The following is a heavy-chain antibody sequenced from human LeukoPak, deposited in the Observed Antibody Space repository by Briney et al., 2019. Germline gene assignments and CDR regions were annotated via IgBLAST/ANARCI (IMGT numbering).Heavy chain of an antibody. CDR2: INPSANST. V-gene: IGHV1-46*01. Sequence: GASVKVSCKASGYTFTNYFMHWVRQAPGQGLEWMGIINPSANSTIYAQKFQGRGTMTSDTSTTTVSMELSSLTSEDTAVYYCARDRNLIAVAGTEAFDIWGQGTMVIVSS. D-gene: IGHD6-19*01. CDR1: GYTFTNYF. CDR3: ARDRNLIAVAGTEAFDI. J-gene: IGHJ3*02.